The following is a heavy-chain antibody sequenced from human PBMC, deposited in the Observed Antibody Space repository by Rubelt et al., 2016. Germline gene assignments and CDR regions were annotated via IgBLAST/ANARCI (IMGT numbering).Heavy chain of an antibody. CDR2: IYYSGST. CDR1: GGSVSSIDNY. J-gene: IGHJ4*02. V-gene: IGHV4-39*01. D-gene: IGHD5-12*01. Sequence: QVQLQESGPGLVKTSETLSLTCTVSGGSVSSIDNYWGWIRQPPGKGLEWIGTIYYSGSTYYNPSLKSRLTISVDTSDNQFSLKVNSVTAADTAVYYCARRRNSGYDFDYWGQGTLVTVSS. CDR3: ARRRNSGYDFDY.